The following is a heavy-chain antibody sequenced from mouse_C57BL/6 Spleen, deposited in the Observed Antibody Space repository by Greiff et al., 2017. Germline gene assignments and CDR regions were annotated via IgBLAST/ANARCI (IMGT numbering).Heavy chain of an antibody. V-gene: IGHV1-18*01. CDR1: GYTFTDYN. CDR2: INPNNGGT. J-gene: IGHJ3*01. Sequence: VQLKESGPELVKPGASVKIPCKASGYTFTDYNMDWVKQSHGKSLEWIGDINPNNGGTIYNQKFKGKATLTVDKSSSTAYMELRSLTSEDTAVYYCARGGTYGSSLFAYWGQGTLVTVSA. D-gene: IGHD1-1*01. CDR3: ARGGTYGSSLFAY.